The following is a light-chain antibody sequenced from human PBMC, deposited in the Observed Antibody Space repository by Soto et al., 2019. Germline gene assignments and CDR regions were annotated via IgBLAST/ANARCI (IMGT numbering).Light chain of an antibody. V-gene: IGKV3-15*01. Sequence: EIVMPQSPATLSVSPVDRATLSCRASQSVSSNLAWYQQKPGQAPRLLIYGASTRATGIPARFSGSGSGTEFTLTISSLQSEDFAVYFCQQYNNWPPFTFGQGNKLEIK. CDR2: GAS. J-gene: IGKJ2*01. CDR3: QQYNNWPPFT. CDR1: QSVSSN.